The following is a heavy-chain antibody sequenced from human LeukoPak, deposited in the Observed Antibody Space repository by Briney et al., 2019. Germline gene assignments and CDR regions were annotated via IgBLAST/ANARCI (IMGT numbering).Heavy chain of an antibody. CDR2: IYHTGST. D-gene: IGHD3-10*01. Sequence: SETLSLTCTVSGYSISSSYYWAWIRQPPGKGLEWIGSIYHTGSTYYNPSLKSPVIISVDTSKNQFSLKLSSVTAADTAVYYCARVTYCYGSGAIDYFGYWGQGTLVTVSS. CDR3: ARVTYCYGSGAIDYFGY. J-gene: IGHJ4*02. CDR1: GYSISSSYY. V-gene: IGHV4-38-2*02.